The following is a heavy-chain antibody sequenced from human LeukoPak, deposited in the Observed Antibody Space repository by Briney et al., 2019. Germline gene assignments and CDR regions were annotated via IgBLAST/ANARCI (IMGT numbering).Heavy chain of an antibody. D-gene: IGHD3-22*01. CDR1: GFTFSDYY. CDR2: ISSSGSTI. J-gene: IGHJ5*02. CDR3: ARAKVYYYDSSGLFDP. V-gene: IGHV3-11*01. Sequence: AGGSLRLSCAASGFTFSDYYMSWIRQAPGKGLEWVSYISSSGSTIYYADSVKGRFTISRDNAKNSLYLQMNSLRAEDTAVYYCARAKVYYYDSSGLFDPWGQGTLVTVSS.